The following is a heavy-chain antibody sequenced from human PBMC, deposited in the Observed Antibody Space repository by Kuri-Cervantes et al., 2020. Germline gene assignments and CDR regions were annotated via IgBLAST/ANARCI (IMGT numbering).Heavy chain of an antibody. D-gene: IGHD3-16*01. Sequence: GESLKISCAASGFTFSTYAMHWVRQAPGKGLEWVAVISFDGSNTNYADSVKGRFTISRDNSKNTLYLQMNSLRPEDTAVYYCAHITFGGEIAPFDIWGQGTMVTVSS. V-gene: IGHV3-30-3*01. CDR1: GFTFSTYA. CDR2: ISFDGSNT. CDR3: AHITFGGEIAPFDI. J-gene: IGHJ3*02.